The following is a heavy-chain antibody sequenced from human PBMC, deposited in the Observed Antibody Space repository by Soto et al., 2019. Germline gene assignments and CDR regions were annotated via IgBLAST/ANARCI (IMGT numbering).Heavy chain of an antibody. CDR1: GDSVSSNHAT. CDR2: TYYRSKWYY. V-gene: IGHV6-1*01. J-gene: IGHJ5*01. Sequence: VQLQQSGPGLVKPSQTLSLTCAISGDSVSSNHATWDWIRQSPSRGLEWLGRTYYRSKWYYDYAQSVKSRITINPYTSNNQRYLQLNSVTPDDTDVYYCVRLIGNSWLDSWCQGTLVTVSS. D-gene: IGHD3-16*01. CDR3: VRLIGNSWLDS.